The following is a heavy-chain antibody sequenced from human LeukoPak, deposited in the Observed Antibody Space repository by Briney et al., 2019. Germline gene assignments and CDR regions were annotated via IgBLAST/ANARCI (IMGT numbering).Heavy chain of an antibody. D-gene: IGHD6-19*01. CDR2: INPSGGST. V-gene: IGHV1-46*01. J-gene: IGHJ1*01. CDR1: GYTFTSYY. Sequence: ASVKVSCKASGYTFTSYYMHWVRQAPGQGLEWMGIINPSGGSTSYAQKFQGRVTMTRDTSTSTVYMELSSLRSEDTAVYYCARTDYSSGWHSTSAGPFQHWGQGTLVTVSS. CDR3: ARTDYSSGWHSTSAGPFQH.